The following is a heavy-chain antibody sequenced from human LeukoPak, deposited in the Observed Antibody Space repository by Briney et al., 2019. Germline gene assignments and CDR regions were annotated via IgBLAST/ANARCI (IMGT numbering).Heavy chain of an antibody. D-gene: IGHD6-19*01. CDR3: ASLWLGRYYFDY. Sequence: GGSLRLSCAASGFTFSSYWMSWVRQAPGKGLEWVSVIYSGGSTYYADSVKGRFTISRDNSKNTLYLQMNSLRAEDTAVYCCASLWLGRYYFDYWGQGTLVTVSS. V-gene: IGHV3-66*01. CDR2: IYSGGST. J-gene: IGHJ4*02. CDR1: GFTFSSYW.